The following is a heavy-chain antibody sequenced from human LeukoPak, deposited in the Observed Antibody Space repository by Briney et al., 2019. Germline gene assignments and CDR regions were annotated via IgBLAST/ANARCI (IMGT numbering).Heavy chain of an antibody. J-gene: IGHJ4*02. CDR3: AKDLLGYYYDSSGYYSIPGDY. D-gene: IGHD3-22*01. CDR1: GFTFSSYS. CDR2: ISSSSSYI. V-gene: IGHV3-21*04. Sequence: GGSLRLSCAASGFTFSSYSMNWVRQAPGKGLEWVSSISSSSSYIYYADSVKGRFTISRDNSKNTLYLQMNSLRAEDTAVYYCAKDLLGYYYDSSGYYSIPGDYWGQGTLVTVSS.